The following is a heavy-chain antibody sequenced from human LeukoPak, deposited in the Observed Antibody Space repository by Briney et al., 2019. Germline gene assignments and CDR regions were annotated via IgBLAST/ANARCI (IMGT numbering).Heavy chain of an antibody. D-gene: IGHD3-22*01. Sequence: PSETLSLTCTVSGGSISSYYWSWIRQPPGKGLEWIGYIYYSGSTNYNPSLKSRVTISVDTSKNQFSLKLSSVTAADTAVYYCARSSYYYDSSSEYFQHWGQGTLVTVSS. J-gene: IGHJ1*01. V-gene: IGHV4-59*08. CDR3: ARSSYYYDSSSEYFQH. CDR1: GGSISSYY. CDR2: IYYSGST.